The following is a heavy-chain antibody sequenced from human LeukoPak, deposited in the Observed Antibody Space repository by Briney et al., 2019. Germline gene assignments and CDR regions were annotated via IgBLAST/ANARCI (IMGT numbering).Heavy chain of an antibody. CDR3: ARAGYTISYYSLDY. J-gene: IGHJ4*02. CDR2: IYTTGST. CDR1: GGSINSYY. Sequence: SETLSLTCTVSGGSINSYYWGWIRQPAGKGLEWIGRIYTTGSTNYNPSPESRVTMSVDTSKNQFSLKLTSVTAADTAMYYCARAGYTISYYSLDYWGQGTLVTVSS. V-gene: IGHV4-4*07. D-gene: IGHD1-26*01.